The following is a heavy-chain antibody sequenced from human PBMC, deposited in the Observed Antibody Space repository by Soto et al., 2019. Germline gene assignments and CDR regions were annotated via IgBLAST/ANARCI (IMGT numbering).Heavy chain of an antibody. V-gene: IGHV3-30-3*01. CDR2: ISYDGSNK. CDR3: ARDGQSYYYYYGMDV. D-gene: IGHD6-19*01. J-gene: IGHJ6*02. CDR1: GFTFSSYG. Sequence: WGSLRLSCAASGFTFSSYGMHWVRQAPGKGLEWVAVISYDGSNKYYADSVKGRFTISRDNSKNTLYLQMNSLRAEDTAVYYCARDGQSYYYYYGMDVWGQGTTVTVSS.